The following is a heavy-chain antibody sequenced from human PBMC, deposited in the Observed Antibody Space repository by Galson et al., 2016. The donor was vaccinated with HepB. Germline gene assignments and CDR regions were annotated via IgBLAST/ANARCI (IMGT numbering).Heavy chain of an antibody. Sequence: SLRLSCAVSQLPLTNAWMSWVRQAPGKGLEWVGRIKNKVDGGTIDYAAPVRGRFTISIDESKNPLHLQMNSLKTEDTAVYYCTTDNGRLAFDVWGPGTKVTVSS. CDR1: QLPLTNAW. J-gene: IGHJ3*01. CDR2: IKNKVDGGTI. D-gene: IGHD2-8*01. CDR3: TTDNGRLAFDV. V-gene: IGHV3-15*01.